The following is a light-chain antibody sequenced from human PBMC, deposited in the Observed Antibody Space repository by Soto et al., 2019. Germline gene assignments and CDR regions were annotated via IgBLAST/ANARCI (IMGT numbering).Light chain of an antibody. J-gene: IGLJ2*01. V-gene: IGLV6-57*03. Sequence: NFMLTQPHSVSESPGKTVIISCTRSSGTIANNYVQWYQQRPGSAPTAVIYDDDQRPSGVSDRFSGSIDRSSNSASLTISGLKTEDEADYYCQSCDNLNLLVFGGGTQLTVL. CDR3: QSCDNLNLLV. CDR1: SGTIANNY. CDR2: DDD.